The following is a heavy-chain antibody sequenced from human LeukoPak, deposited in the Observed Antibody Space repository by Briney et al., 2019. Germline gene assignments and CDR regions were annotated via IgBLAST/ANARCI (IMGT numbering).Heavy chain of an antibody. Sequence: ASVKVSCKASGYTFTSYDINWVRQATGQRLEWMGWINADTGNTKCSQEFQGRLTITRDTSASTVYMDLSSLKSEDMAVYYCARSGGSRGTVTPPGDFWGQGTLVTVSS. CDR3: ARSGGSRGTVTPPGDF. D-gene: IGHD4-17*01. J-gene: IGHJ4*02. CDR1: GYTFTSYD. CDR2: INADTGNT. V-gene: IGHV1-3*03.